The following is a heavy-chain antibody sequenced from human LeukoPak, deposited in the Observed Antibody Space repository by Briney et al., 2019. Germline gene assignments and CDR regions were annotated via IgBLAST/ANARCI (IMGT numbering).Heavy chain of an antibody. D-gene: IGHD3-3*01. CDR3: ARGRSGYYLYYMDV. CDR1: GGTFSSYA. V-gene: IGHV1-69*13. CDR2: IIPIFGTA. J-gene: IGHJ6*03. Sequence: ASVKVSCKASGGTFSSYAISWVRQAPGQGLEWMGGIIPIFGTANYAQKFQGRVTITADESTSTAYMELSSLRSEDTAVYYCARGRSGYYLYYMDVWGKGTTVTVSS.